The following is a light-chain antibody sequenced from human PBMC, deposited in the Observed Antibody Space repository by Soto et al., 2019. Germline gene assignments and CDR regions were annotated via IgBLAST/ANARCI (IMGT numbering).Light chain of an antibody. CDR1: QSVSSSY. CDR2: GAS. Sequence: EIVLTQSPGTLSLSPGERATLSCRASQSVSSSYLAWYQQKHGQAPRLLIYGASSRANGITQRFSGSGSGTYITLLISSLEPEDFAVYYCQQYGSSPYTFGQGTKLEIK. CDR3: QQYGSSPYT. J-gene: IGKJ2*01. V-gene: IGKV3-20*01.